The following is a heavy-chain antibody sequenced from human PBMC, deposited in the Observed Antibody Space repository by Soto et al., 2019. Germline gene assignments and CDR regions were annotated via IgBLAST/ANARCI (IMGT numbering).Heavy chain of an antibody. CDR1: GGSFRDYS. J-gene: IGHJ5*02. CDR2: INHRGSI. Sequence: SETLSLTCAVHGGSFRDYSWNWIRQSPGKGLQWIGEINHRGSINYNPSLRSRVIMSVDTSKNEFSLRLRSVTAADTAVYYCVRGGGFLIGGMLCFDPWGQRTLVTVSS. CDR3: VRGGGFLIGGMLCFDP. V-gene: IGHV4-34*01. D-gene: IGHD2-15*01.